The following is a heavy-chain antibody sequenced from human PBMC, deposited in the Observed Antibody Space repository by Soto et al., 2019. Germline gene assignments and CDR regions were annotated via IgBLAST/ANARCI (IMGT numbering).Heavy chain of an antibody. CDR1: GGSFRTYT. V-gene: IGHV1-69*02. CDR3: TLGCWSAEVFSS. D-gene: IGHD2-15*01. Sequence: QVQLVQSGVEVKKPGSSVKVSCKASGGSFRTYTIFWVRQAPGQGLEWMGRIIPMFDIENNAQKFQGRVTYTADKTTSARYLQIICYTSEDTVINCCTLGCWSAEVFSSWGQATLITVSS. CDR2: IIPMFDIE. J-gene: IGHJ3*01.